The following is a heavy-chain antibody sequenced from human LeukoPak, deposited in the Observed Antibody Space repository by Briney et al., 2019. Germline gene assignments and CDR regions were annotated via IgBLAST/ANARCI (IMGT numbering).Heavy chain of an antibody. V-gene: IGHV4-30-2*01. Sequence: SETLSLTCTVSGGSISSGGYYWSWIWQPPGQGLEWIGYIYHSGSTYYNPSLKSRVTISVDRSKNQFSLKLSSVTAADTAVYYCARDLDRYYDHVPHAFDIWGQGTMVTVSS. CDR1: GGSISSGGYY. CDR3: ARDLDRYYDHVPHAFDI. CDR2: IYHSGST. D-gene: IGHD3-3*01. J-gene: IGHJ3*02.